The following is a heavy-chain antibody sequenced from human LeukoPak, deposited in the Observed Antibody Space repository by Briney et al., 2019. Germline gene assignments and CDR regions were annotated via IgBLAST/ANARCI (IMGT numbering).Heavy chain of an antibody. V-gene: IGHV3-49*03. J-gene: IGHJ4*02. CDR3: ARERLAARPYLDY. CDR1: GFTFGDYA. D-gene: IGHD6-6*01. CDR2: IRSKAYGGTT. Sequence: GGSLRLSCTASGFTFGDYAMSWFRQAPGKGLEWVGFIRSKAYGGTTEYAASVKGRFTISRDDSKSIAYLQMNSLRAEDTAVYYCARERLAARPYLDYWGQGTLVTVSS.